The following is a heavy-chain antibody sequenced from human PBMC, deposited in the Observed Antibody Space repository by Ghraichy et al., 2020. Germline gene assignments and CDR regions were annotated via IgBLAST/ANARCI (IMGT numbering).Heavy chain of an antibody. CDR2: IYYSGGT. Sequence: SQTLSLTCSVSGGSISSHYWSWIRQPPGKGLEWIGYIYYSGGTNYNPSLNSRVTISADTSKNQFSLKLRSVTAADAALYYCARHEYSYRWFDPWGQGTLVTVSS. V-gene: IGHV4-59*08. J-gene: IGHJ5*02. CDR3: ARHEYSYRWFDP. D-gene: IGHD4-11*01. CDR1: GGSISSHY.